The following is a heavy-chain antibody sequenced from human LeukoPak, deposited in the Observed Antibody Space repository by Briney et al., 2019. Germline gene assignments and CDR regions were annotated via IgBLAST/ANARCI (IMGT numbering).Heavy chain of an antibody. V-gene: IGHV3-23*01. CDR2: ISGSGGST. D-gene: IGHD2-2*01. CDR1: GFTFSSYG. CDR3: AKESLRVVPSATFDY. Sequence: PGGTLSLSCAASGFTFSSYGMRWGRQAPGEGLGWGSAISGSGGSTYYADHVKGRFTISRDNSMNTLYLQMHSLRAEDTAVYYCAKESLRVVPSATFDYWGQGTLVTVSS. J-gene: IGHJ4*02.